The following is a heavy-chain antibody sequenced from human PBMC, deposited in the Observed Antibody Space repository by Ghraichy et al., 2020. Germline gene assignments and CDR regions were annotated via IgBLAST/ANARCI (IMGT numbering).Heavy chain of an antibody. V-gene: IGHV4-59*08. CDR3: ARHSAKMAGGPDFDY. CDR2: IYYSGST. CDR1: GGSISSYY. J-gene: IGHJ4*02. D-gene: IGHD5-24*01. Sequence: SETLSLTCTVSGGSISSYYWSWIRQPPGKGLEWIGYIYYSGSTNYNPSLKSRVTISVDTSKNQFSLKLSSVTAADTAVYYCARHSAKMAGGPDFDYWGQGTLVTVSS.